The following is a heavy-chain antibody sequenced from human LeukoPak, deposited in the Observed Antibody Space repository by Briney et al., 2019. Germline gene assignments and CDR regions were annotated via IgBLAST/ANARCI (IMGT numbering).Heavy chain of an antibody. Sequence: EASVKVSCKASDYTFTNYGINWVRQAPGQGLEWMGWINTYNGHTKYAPRFQGRITMITDTSTTTAYMELRTLRSDDTAVYYCARITYDFWSGYYMPDDPWGQGTLVTVSS. D-gene: IGHD3-3*01. V-gene: IGHV1-18*01. CDR2: INTYNGHT. CDR3: ARITYDFWSGYYMPDDP. CDR1: DYTFTNYG. J-gene: IGHJ5*02.